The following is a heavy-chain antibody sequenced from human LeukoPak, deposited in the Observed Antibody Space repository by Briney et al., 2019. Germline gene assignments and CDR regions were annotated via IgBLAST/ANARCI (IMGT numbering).Heavy chain of an antibody. CDR1: GGSISSYY. CDR2: IYYSGGT. D-gene: IGHD1-26*01. Sequence: SETLSPTCTVSGGSISSYYWSWIRQPPGKGLEWIGYIYYSGGTNYNPSLKSRVTISVDTSKNQFSLKLSSVTAADTAVHYCARLGFSNSGSYLAPSDYWGQGTLVTVSS. V-gene: IGHV4-59*08. CDR3: ARLGFSNSGSYLAPSDY. J-gene: IGHJ4*02.